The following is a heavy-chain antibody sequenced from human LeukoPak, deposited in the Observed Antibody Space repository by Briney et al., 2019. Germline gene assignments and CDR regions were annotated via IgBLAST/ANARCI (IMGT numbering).Heavy chain of an antibody. J-gene: IGHJ6*02. D-gene: IGHD3-22*01. CDR3: ARDRRYYDTSGTVYYDAMDV. CDR2: IYYSEST. V-gene: IGHV4-59*01. Sequence: SETLSLTCTVSGGSMSGYYWSWIRQPPGKGLEWLGYIYYSESTNYNPSLKSRVTISVDTSKNHFSLRLSSVTAADTAVYYCARDRRYYDTSGTVYYDAMDVWGQGTTVTVSS. CDR1: GGSMSGYY.